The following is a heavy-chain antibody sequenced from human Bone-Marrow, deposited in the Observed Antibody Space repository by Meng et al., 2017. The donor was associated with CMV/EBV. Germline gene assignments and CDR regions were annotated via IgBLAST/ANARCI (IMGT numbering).Heavy chain of an antibody. J-gene: IGHJ4*02. Sequence: GGSLRLSCAASGFTFSSYAMHWVRQAPGKGLEWVAVISYDGSNKYYADSVKGRFTISRDNSKNTLYLQINSLRAEDTAAYYCARDLTSWGQGTLVTVSS. CDR2: ISYDGSNK. V-gene: IGHV3-30-3*01. D-gene: IGHD4/OR15-4a*01. CDR1: GFTFSSYA. CDR3: ARDLTS.